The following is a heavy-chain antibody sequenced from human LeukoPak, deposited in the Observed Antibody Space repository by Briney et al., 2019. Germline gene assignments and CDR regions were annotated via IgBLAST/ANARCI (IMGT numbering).Heavy chain of an antibody. Sequence: PGGSLRLSCAASGFTFSSYAMHWVRQAPGKGLEWVAVISYDGSNKYYADSVKGRFTTSRDNSKNTLYLQMNSLRAEDTAVYYCARLRTKLAIAAATWWGQGTLVTVSS. CDR2: ISYDGSNK. D-gene: IGHD6-13*01. V-gene: IGHV3-30*04. J-gene: IGHJ4*02. CDR3: ARLRTKLAIAAATW. CDR1: GFTFSSYA.